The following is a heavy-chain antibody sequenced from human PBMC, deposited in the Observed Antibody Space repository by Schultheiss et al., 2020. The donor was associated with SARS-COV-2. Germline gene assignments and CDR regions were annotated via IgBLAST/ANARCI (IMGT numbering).Heavy chain of an antibody. Sequence: ASVNVSCKASGYTFTSYGISWVRQAPGQGLEWMGWISAYNGNTNYAQKLQGRVTMTTDTSTSTAYMELRSLRSDDTAVYYCARAISAGITGTPASWAFDIWGQGTMVTVSS. CDR1: GYTFTSYG. D-gene: IGHD1-20*01. CDR2: ISAYNGNT. CDR3: ARAISAGITGTPASWAFDI. J-gene: IGHJ3*02. V-gene: IGHV1-18*01.